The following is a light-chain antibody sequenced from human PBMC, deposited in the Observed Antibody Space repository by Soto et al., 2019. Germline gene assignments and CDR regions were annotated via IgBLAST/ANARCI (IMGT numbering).Light chain of an antibody. CDR2: DNT. CDR1: SSSAGSVYN. Sequence: QSVLTQPPSVSGAPGQRVTISCTGSSSSAGSVYNVHWYQQRPGTAPKLLIYDNTDRPSGVPDRFSGSKSGTSASLAITGLQAEDEADYYCQSYDSGLGGYVNFGGGTKLTVL. CDR3: QSYDSGLGGYVN. J-gene: IGLJ2*01. V-gene: IGLV1-40*01.